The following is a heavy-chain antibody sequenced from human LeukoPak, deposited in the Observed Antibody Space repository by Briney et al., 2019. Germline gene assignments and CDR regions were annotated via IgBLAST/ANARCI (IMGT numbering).Heavy chain of an antibody. CDR1: GYTFTSYD. CDR2: MNPNSGNT. CDR3: TRVWDDYGETSPRDY. D-gene: IGHD4-17*01. Sequence: GASVKVSCKASGYTFTSYDINWVRQATGQGLEWMGWMNPNSGNTGYAQKFQGRVTMTRNTSISIAYMELSSLRSEDTAVYYCTRVWDDYGETSPRDYWGQGTLVTVSS. J-gene: IGHJ4*02. V-gene: IGHV1-8*01.